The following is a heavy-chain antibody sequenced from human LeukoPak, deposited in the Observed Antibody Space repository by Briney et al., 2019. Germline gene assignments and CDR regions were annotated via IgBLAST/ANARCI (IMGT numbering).Heavy chain of an antibody. J-gene: IGHJ6*03. V-gene: IGHV1-18*01. CDR1: GYTFTSYG. Sequence: GASVKVSCKASGYTFTSYGISWVRQAPGQGLEWMGWISAYNGNTNYAQKLQGRVTMITDTSTSTAYMELRSLRSDDTAVYYCARGYYDFWSGYVGYYYMDVWGKGTTVTVSS. CDR2: ISAYNGNT. CDR3: ARGYYDFWSGYVGYYYMDV. D-gene: IGHD3-3*01.